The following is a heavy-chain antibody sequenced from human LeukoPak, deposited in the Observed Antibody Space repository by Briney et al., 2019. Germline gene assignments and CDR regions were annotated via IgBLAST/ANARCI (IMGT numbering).Heavy chain of an antibody. Sequence: GGSLRLSCAASGFTFSSYGMHWARQAPGKGLEGVAVIWYGGSNKYYADSVKGRFTISRDNSKNSLYLQMNSLRAEDTAVYYCARVSRRTWIQLYFDYWGQGTLVTVSS. CDR3: ARVSRRTWIQLYFDY. J-gene: IGHJ4*02. CDR1: GFTFSSYG. CDR2: IWYGGSNK. D-gene: IGHD5-18*01. V-gene: IGHV3-33*08.